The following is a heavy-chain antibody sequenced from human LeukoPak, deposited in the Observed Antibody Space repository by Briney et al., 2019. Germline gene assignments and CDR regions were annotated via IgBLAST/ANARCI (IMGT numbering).Heavy chain of an antibody. CDR1: GYTFTSYY. V-gene: IGHV1-46*01. D-gene: IGHD1-26*01. Sequence: GASVKVSCKASGYTFTSYYMHWVRQAPGQGLEWMGIINPSGGSTSYAQKFQGRVTMTRDMSTSTVYMELSSLRSEDTAVYYCARDREGLWAFDIWGQGTMVTVSS. J-gene: IGHJ3*02. CDR2: INPSGGST. CDR3: ARDREGLWAFDI.